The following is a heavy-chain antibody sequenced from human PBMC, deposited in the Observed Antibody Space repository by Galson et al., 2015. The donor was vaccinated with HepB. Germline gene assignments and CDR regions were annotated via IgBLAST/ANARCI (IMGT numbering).Heavy chain of an antibody. J-gene: IGHJ4*02. Sequence: SLRLSCAASGFTFTSYTMHWVRQAPGKGLEWVAVVSFDGFNKYYTDSVKGRFTFSRDNSNNTLHLQLDSLRAEDTAVYYCVRDSWGKYYDTNGRLYWGRGTLVTVSS. CDR3: VRDSWGKYYDTNGRLY. D-gene: IGHD2-8*01. V-gene: IGHV3-30-3*01. CDR2: VSFDGFNK. CDR1: GFTFTSYT.